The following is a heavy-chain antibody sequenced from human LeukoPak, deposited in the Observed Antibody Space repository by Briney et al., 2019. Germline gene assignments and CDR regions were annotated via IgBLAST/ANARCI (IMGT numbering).Heavy chain of an antibody. V-gene: IGHV1-3*01. CDR3: ARGYCSSTSCQYYFDY. CDR1: GCTFTSYA. Sequence: ASVKVSCKASGCTFTSYAIHWVRQAPGQRREWLGWINAGNGDTKYSQRFQGRVTITRDTSATTAYMELTSLRSEDTAVYYCARGYCSSTSCQYYFDYWGQGTLVTVSS. CDR2: INAGNGDT. D-gene: IGHD2-2*01. J-gene: IGHJ4*02.